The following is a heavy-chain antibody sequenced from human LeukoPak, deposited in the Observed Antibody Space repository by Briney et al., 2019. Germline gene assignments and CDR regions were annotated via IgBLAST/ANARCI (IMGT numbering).Heavy chain of an antibody. CDR2: ISDNGGGT. CDR3: ARDRDSSVDY. Sequence: GGSLRLSCTASGFTFSDYAMSWVRQAPGEGLEWISSISDNGGGTYYADSVKGRFTISRDNAKNSLYLQMNSLRDEDTAVYYCARDRDSSVDYWGQGTLVTVSS. V-gene: IGHV3-23*01. D-gene: IGHD6-19*01. J-gene: IGHJ4*02. CDR1: GFTFSDYA.